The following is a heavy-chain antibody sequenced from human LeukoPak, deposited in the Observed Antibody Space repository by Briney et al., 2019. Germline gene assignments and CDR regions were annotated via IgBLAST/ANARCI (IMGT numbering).Heavy chain of an antibody. CDR1: GFTFGDYT. CDR3: IRDSRGPFPP. D-gene: IGHD3-22*01. CDR2: IRSKAYGGTT. J-gene: IGHJ4*02. Sequence: PGGSLRLSCTASGFTFGDYTMSWVRQAPGKGLEWVGFIRSKAYGGTTEYAASVKGRFTISREDSKSIAYLQMNSLKTEDTAVYYCIRDSRGPFPPWGQGTLVTVSS. V-gene: IGHV3-49*04.